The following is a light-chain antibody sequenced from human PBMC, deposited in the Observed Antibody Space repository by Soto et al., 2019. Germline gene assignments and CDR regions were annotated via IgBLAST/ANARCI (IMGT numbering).Light chain of an antibody. CDR3: QQYNNWPPYT. CDR1: QSVNSN. Sequence: EIVMTQSPATLSVSPGERATLSCRASQSVNSNLARYQQKPGQAPSLLIYGASNSATGVPARFSGRGSGTEFTLTISSLQSEDVAVYYCQQYNNWPPYTLGQGTKLEIK. V-gene: IGKV3-15*01. J-gene: IGKJ2*01. CDR2: GAS.